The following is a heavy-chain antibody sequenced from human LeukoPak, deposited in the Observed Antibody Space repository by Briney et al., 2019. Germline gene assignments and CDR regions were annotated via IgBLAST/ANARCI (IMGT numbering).Heavy chain of an antibody. CDR1: GYTFTSYD. CDR2: MNPNSGNT. CDR3: ARAQLGQQLVRYYYYMDV. Sequence: ASVKVSCKASGYTFTSYDINWVRQATGQGLEWMGWMNPNSGNTGYAQKFQGRVTMTRNTSISTAYMELSSLRSEDTAVYYCARAQLGQQLVRYYYYMDVWGKGTTVTISS. J-gene: IGHJ6*03. V-gene: IGHV1-8*01. D-gene: IGHD6-13*01.